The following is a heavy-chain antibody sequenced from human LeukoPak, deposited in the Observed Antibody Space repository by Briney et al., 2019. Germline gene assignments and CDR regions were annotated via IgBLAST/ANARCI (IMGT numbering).Heavy chain of an antibody. D-gene: IGHD3-22*01. Sequence: SQTLSLTCTVSGGSISSGDYCWSWIRQPPGKGLEWIGYIYYSGSTYYNPSLKSRATISVDTSKNQFSLKLSSVTAADTAVYYCARDAPTSITMMPWGQGTLVTVSS. CDR2: IYYSGST. J-gene: IGHJ5*02. V-gene: IGHV4-30-4*08. CDR1: GGSISSGDYC. CDR3: ARDAPTSITMMP.